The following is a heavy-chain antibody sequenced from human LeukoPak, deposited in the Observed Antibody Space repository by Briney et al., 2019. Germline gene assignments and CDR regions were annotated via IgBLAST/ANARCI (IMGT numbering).Heavy chain of an antibody. V-gene: IGHV1-8*01. CDR1: GYTFTSYD. J-gene: IGHJ4*02. Sequence: ASVKVSCKASGYTFTSYDINWVRQATGQGLEWMGWMNPNSGNTGYAQKFQGRVTMTRNNSISTAYMELSSLRSEDTAVYYCARPRYSSGWYVYWGQGTLVTVPS. D-gene: IGHD6-19*01. CDR2: MNPNSGNT. CDR3: ARPRYSSGWYVY.